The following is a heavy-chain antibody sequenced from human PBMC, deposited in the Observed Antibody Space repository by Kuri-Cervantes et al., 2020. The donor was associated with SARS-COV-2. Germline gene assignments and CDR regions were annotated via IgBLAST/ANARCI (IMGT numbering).Heavy chain of an antibody. V-gene: IGHV1-69*13. Sequence: SVKVSCKVSGYTLTELSMHWVRQAPGQGLEWMGGIIPIFGTANYAQKFQGRVTITADESTSTAYMELSSLRSEDTAVYYCARDPLIVPAAIDYYYYGMDVWGQGTTVTVSS. CDR1: GYTLTELS. J-gene: IGHJ6*02. CDR3: ARDPLIVPAAIDYYYYGMDV. D-gene: IGHD2-2*02. CDR2: IIPIFGTA.